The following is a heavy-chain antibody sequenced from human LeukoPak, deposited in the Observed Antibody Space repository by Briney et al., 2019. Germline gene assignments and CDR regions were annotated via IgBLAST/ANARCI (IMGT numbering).Heavy chain of an antibody. CDR3: AKSYSSGWYGPDY. CDR2: IWYDGSNK. J-gene: IGHJ4*02. CDR1: GFTFSSYG. Sequence: GGSLRLSCAASGFTFSSYGMHWVRQAPGKGLEWVAVIWYDGSNKYYADSVKGRFTISRDNSKNTLYLQMNSLRAEDTAVYYCAKSYSSGWYGPDYWRQGTLVTVSS. V-gene: IGHV3-33*06. D-gene: IGHD6-19*01.